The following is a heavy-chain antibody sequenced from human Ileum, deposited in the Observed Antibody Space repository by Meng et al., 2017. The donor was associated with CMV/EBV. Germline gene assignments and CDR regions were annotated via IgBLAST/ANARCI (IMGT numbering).Heavy chain of an antibody. Sequence: GESLKISCAASGFTFTNYEMNWVRQAPGKGLEWVANINPDGSGGQYVDSVKGRFTISRDNAKNSLYLQMDSLRVEDTAVYYCARPPGRMFDYWGQGTLVTVSS. D-gene: IGHD2-15*01. CDR3: ARPPGRMFDY. CDR2: INPDGSGG. V-gene: IGHV3-7*01. J-gene: IGHJ4*02. CDR1: GFTFTNYE.